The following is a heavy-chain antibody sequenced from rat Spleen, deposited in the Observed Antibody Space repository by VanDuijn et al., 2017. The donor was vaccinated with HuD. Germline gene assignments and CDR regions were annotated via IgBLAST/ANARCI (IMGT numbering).Heavy chain of an antibody. Sequence: EVQLQESGPGLVKPSQSLSLTCSVTGYSITSNYRWNWIRKFPGNKLEWMGYINNAGSTNYNPSLKSRISITRDTSKNQFFLQVNSVTTEDTATYYCARYTYFGYYYFDYWGQGVMVTVSS. J-gene: IGHJ2*01. CDR1: GYSITSNYR. CDR3: ARYTYFGYYYFDY. CDR2: INNAGST. D-gene: IGHD1-9*01. V-gene: IGHV3-3*01.